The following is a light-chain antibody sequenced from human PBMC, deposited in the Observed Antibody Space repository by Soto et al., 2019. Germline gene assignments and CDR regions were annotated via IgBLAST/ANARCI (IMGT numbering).Light chain of an antibody. CDR2: EVN. CDR1: SSDVGGYKY. Sequence: QSVLTQPPSASGSPGQSVTISCTGTSSDVGGYKYVSWYQQHPGKAPKLMIFEVNKRPSGVPDRFSGSKSGNTASLTVSGLQAEDEADHYCSSYAGINNVGVFGTGTKLTVL. J-gene: IGLJ1*01. V-gene: IGLV2-8*01. CDR3: SSYAGINNVGV.